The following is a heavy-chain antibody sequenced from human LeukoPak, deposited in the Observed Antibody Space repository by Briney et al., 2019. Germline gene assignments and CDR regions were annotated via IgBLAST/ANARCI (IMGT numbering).Heavy chain of an antibody. V-gene: IGHV3-21*01. J-gene: IGHJ6*03. D-gene: IGHD3-22*01. CDR1: GFTFSSYS. Sequence: GGSLSLSCAASGFTFSSYSMKWVRQSPGKGLEWLSSISSSSSYIYYADSVKGRFTISRDNAKNSLYLQMNSLRAEDTAVYYCASLTWSVYDSSGYSPDDYYMDVWGKGTTVTVSS. CDR3: ASLTWSVYDSSGYSPDDYYMDV. CDR2: ISSSSSYI.